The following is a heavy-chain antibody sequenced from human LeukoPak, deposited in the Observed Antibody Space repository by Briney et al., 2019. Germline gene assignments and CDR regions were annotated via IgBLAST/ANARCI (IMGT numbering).Heavy chain of an antibody. J-gene: IGHJ5*02. CDR1: GYTLTELS. Sequence: ASVKVSCKVSGYTLTELSMHWVRQAPGQGLEWMGIINPSGGSTSYAQKFQGRVTMTRDTSTSTVYMELSSLRSEDTAVYYCARSHYDILTGSLNWFDPWGQGTLVTVSS. CDR2: INPSGGST. V-gene: IGHV1-46*01. D-gene: IGHD3-9*01. CDR3: ARSHYDILTGSLNWFDP.